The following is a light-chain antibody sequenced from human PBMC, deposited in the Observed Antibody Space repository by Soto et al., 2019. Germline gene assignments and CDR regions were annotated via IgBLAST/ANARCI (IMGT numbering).Light chain of an antibody. V-gene: IGKV3-15*01. Sequence: EIVLTQSPATLSVSPGGKATLSCRASQSIGTNLAWYQQKRGQAPRLLIYGPSTRATGIPARFSGSGSGTDFTLTISSLQSEDFAVYYCQQYHKWPGSFGQGTMVEIK. CDR3: QQYHKWPGS. J-gene: IGKJ1*01. CDR1: QSIGTN. CDR2: GPS.